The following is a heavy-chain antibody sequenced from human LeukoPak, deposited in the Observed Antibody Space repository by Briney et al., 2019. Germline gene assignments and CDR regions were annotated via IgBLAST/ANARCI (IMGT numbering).Heavy chain of an antibody. CDR2: IHNGGST. Sequence: SETPSLTCTVSGGSISNNNYSWGWIRQPPGRGLEWIVSIHNGGSTYYNPSLKSRVTISVDTSKNQFSLKLSSVTAADTAVYYCATDRGVYSYGQEVFWGQGTLVTVSS. CDR1: GGSISNNNYS. CDR3: ATDRGVYSYGQEVF. J-gene: IGHJ4*02. D-gene: IGHD5-18*01. V-gene: IGHV4-39*07.